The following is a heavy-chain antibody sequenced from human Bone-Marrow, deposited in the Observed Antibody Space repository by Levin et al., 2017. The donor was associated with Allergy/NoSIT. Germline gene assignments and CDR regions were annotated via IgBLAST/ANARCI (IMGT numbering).Heavy chain of an antibody. J-gene: IGHJ4*02. CDR1: GFTFSSYA. CDR3: ARDGSPRGREPHLDY. CDR2: IYSNGIEK. D-gene: IGHD1-14*01. Sequence: GGSLRLSCAASGFTFSSYAIHWVRQAPGKGLEWVAIIYSNGIEKYYGDSVKGRFTISRDNSKDTVYLQLDSLRAEDTATYFCARDGSPRGREPHLDYWGQGTLVTVSS. V-gene: IGHV3-33*01.